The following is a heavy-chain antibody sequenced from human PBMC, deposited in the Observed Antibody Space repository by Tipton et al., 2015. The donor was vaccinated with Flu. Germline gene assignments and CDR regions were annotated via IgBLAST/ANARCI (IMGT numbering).Heavy chain of an antibody. D-gene: IGHD3-10*01. Sequence: TLSLTCVVSGYSISSGFFWSWVRQPPGKGLEWIGGLSYSGSTYYNPSLRSRVVISVDTSKNQFTLKLRSVTAADTAVYYCARDSGYYIFPYWGQGTLVTVSS. J-gene: IGHJ4*02. CDR3: ARDSGYYIFPY. CDR1: GYSISSGFF. CDR2: LSYSGST. V-gene: IGHV4-38-2*02.